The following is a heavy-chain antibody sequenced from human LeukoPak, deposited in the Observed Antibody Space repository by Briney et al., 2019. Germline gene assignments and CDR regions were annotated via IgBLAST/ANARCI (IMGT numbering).Heavy chain of an antibody. CDR1: GYTFTSYY. CDR3: ARTPRGGGFDY. Sequence: ASVKVSCKASGYTFTSYYMHWVRQAPGQGLEWMGIINPSGGSTSYAQKFQGRATMTRNMSTTSVYMVLSSLSSEDTALYYGARTPRGGGFDYWGQGNLVTVSS. D-gene: IGHD2-15*01. V-gene: IGHV1-46*01. J-gene: IGHJ4*02. CDR2: INPSGGST.